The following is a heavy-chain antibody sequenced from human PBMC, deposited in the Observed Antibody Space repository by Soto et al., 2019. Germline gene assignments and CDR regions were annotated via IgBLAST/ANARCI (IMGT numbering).Heavy chain of an antibody. D-gene: IGHD3-22*01. CDR2: IYYNGIT. Sequence: QVQLQESGPGLVKPSQTLSLACTVSGGSISSGGYYWNWIRQHPGKGLEWIGHIYYNGITYYNPSLKSRVAISVDTSKNQFSLRLSSVTAADTAVYFCAGSLYYYDSPDAPTTFDIWGQGTLVTVSP. J-gene: IGHJ3*02. V-gene: IGHV4-31*03. CDR1: GGSISSGGYY. CDR3: AGSLYYYDSPDAPTTFDI.